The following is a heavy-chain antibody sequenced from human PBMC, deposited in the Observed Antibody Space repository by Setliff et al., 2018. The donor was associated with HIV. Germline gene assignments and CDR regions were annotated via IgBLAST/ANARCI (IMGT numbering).Heavy chain of an antibody. CDR3: ARGRFTYYYDSSGYYY. CDR1: GGSISSSSYY. V-gene: IGHV4-39*07. D-gene: IGHD3-22*01. J-gene: IGHJ4*02. Sequence: SETLSLTCTVSGGSISSSSYYWGWIRQPPGKGLEWIANIYYSGSTFYNPSLKSRVTMSVDTSKNQFSLKLTSVTAADTAVYYCARGRFTYYYDSSGYYYWGQGTLVTVSS. CDR2: IYYSGST.